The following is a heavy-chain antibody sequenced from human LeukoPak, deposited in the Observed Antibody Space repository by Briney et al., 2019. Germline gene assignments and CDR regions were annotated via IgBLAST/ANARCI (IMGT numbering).Heavy chain of an antibody. J-gene: IGHJ4*02. Sequence: KSSETLSLTCTVSGGSISISSYYWGWIRQPPGKGPEWFGSIYYSGSTYYTPSVKSRVTISVDTSKNQFSLKLSSVTAADTAVYYCARHGSGWYYFDYWGQGTLVTVSS. V-gene: IGHV4-39*01. CDR2: IYYSGST. D-gene: IGHD6-19*01. CDR1: GGSISISSYY. CDR3: ARHGSGWYYFDY.